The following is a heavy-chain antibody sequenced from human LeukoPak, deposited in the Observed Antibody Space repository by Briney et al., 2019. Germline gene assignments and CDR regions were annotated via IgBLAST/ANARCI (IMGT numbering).Heavy chain of an antibody. CDR2: ISGSGGST. Sequence: PGGSLRLSCAASGFTFSSYAMSWVRQAPGKGLEWVSAISGSGGSTYYADSVKGRFTISRDNSKNTLYLQMNGLRAEDTAVYYCAKVDYDSSGYYDYWGQGTLVTVSS. V-gene: IGHV3-23*01. D-gene: IGHD3-22*01. CDR3: AKVDYDSSGYYDY. CDR1: GFTFSSYA. J-gene: IGHJ4*02.